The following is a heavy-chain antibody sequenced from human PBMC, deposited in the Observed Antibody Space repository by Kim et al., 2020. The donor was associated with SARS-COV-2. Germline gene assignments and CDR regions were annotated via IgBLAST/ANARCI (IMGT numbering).Heavy chain of an antibody. CDR3: ARDGVGATM. CDR2: GRT. D-gene: IGHD1-26*01. J-gene: IGHJ4*02. Sequence: GRTSYNPSLKSRVTISVDTSKNQFSLKLSSVTAADTAVYYCARDGVGATMWGQGTLVTVSS. V-gene: IGHV4-30-2*04.